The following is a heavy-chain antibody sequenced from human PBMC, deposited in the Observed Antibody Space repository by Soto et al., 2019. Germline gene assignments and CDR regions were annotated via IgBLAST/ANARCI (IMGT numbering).Heavy chain of an antibody. CDR3: ATDLFKGVDFYDSSGYVY. CDR2: FDPEDGET. J-gene: IGHJ4*02. CDR1: GYTLTELS. Sequence: ASVKVSWKVSGYTLTELSMHWVRQAPGRGLEWMGGFDPEDGETIYAQKFQGRVTMTEDTSTDTAYMELSSLRSEDTAVYYCATDLFKGVDFYDSSGYVYWGQGTLVTVSS. V-gene: IGHV1-24*01. D-gene: IGHD3-22*01.